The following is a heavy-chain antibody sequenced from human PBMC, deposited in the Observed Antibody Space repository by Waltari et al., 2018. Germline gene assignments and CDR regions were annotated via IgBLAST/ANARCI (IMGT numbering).Heavy chain of an antibody. Sequence: QVQLVQSGAEVKKPGSSVKVSCKASGGTFSSYALSWVRQAPRQGLEWMGRIIPIFGTANYAQKFQGRVTITADESTSTAYMELSSLRSEDTAVYYCARGYYYGSGSAVYYYGMDVWGQGTTVTVSS. J-gene: IGHJ6*02. V-gene: IGHV1-69*15. D-gene: IGHD3-10*01. CDR2: IIPIFGTA. CDR3: ARGYYYGSGSAVYYYGMDV. CDR1: GGTFSSYA.